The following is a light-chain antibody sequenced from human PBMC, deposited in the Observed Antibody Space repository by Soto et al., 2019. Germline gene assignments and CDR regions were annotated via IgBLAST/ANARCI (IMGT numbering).Light chain of an antibody. J-gene: IGLJ3*02. CDR1: SSDVGGYNY. V-gene: IGLV2-8*01. Sequence: QSALTQPPSASGSPGQSVTISCTRTSSDVGGYNYVSWYQQHPGKAPKLMIYEVTKRPSGVPDRFAGSKSGNTASLTVSGLLAEEEADYYCSSHAGIINVVFGGGTKLTVL. CDR2: EVT. CDR3: SSHAGIINVV.